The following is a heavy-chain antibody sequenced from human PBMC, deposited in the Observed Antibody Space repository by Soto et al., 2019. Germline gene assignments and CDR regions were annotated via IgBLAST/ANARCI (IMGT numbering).Heavy chain of an antibody. CDR2: VYYTGST. V-gene: IGHV4-59*12. CDR3: ARDRSNSPDLLDS. J-gene: IGHJ4*02. Sequence: SETLSLTCTVSGGSISSYYWSWIRQPPGKGLEWIGYVYYTGSTSYSPSLKSRLTISVDTSKNQFSLRLNSVSAADTAVYYCARDRSNSPDLLDSWGRGTLVTVSS. CDR1: GGSISSYY. D-gene: IGHD1-1*01.